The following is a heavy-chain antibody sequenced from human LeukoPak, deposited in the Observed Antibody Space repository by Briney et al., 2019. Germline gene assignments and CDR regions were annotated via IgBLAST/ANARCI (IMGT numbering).Heavy chain of an antibody. V-gene: IGHV4-39*07. CDR3: ARRPLWSGYYSHAFDI. D-gene: IGHD3-3*01. J-gene: IGHJ3*02. CDR1: GGSISSSSYY. CDR2: IYYSGST. Sequence: SETLSLTCTVSGGSISSSSYYWGWIRQPPGKGLEWIGSIYYSGSTYYNPSLKSRVTISVDTSKNQFSLKLSSVTAADTAVYYCARRPLWSGYYSHAFDIWGQGTMVTVSS.